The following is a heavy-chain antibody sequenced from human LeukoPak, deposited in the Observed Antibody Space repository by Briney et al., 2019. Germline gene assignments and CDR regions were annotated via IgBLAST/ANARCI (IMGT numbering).Heavy chain of an antibody. CDR3: ARLTRLSTSPDRYYLDY. CDR2: IYTSGGT. J-gene: IGHJ4*02. V-gene: IGHV4-4*09. Sequence: SETLSLTCTVSGDSISSYYWSWIRQPPGKGLEWIGYIYTSGGTNYIPSLKGRVTISIDTSKNQFSLKLSSVTAADSAVYYCARLTRLSTSPDRYYLDYWGQGTLVSVSS. D-gene: IGHD6-6*01. CDR1: GDSISSYY.